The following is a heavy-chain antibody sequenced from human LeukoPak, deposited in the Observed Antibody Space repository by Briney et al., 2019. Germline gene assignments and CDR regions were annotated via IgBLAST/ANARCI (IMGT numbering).Heavy chain of an antibody. J-gene: IGHJ4*02. Sequence: GGSLRLSCAASGFTFSSYSMNWVRQAPGKGLEWVADIKEDGSEKYYVDSAKGRFTISRQNAKSSLFLQMNSLRAEDTAVYYCARDRGLLPDYWGQGTLVTVSS. CDR1: GFTFSSYS. V-gene: IGHV3-7*03. D-gene: IGHD2-15*01. CDR2: IKEDGSEK. CDR3: ARDRGLLPDY.